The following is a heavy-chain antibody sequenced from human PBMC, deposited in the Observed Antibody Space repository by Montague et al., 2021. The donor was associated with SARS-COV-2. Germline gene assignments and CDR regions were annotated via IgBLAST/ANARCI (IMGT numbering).Heavy chain of an antibody. J-gene: IGHJ4*02. Sequence: SLRLSCAASGFTFSSYSMNWVRQTPGKGLEWVSYISSSSSTIYYADSVKDRFTISRDNAKNSLYLQMNSLRDEDTAVYYCARDQVLWFGEHVVWGQGTLVTVSS. CDR2: ISSSSSTI. D-gene: IGHD3-10*01. CDR1: GFTFSSYS. CDR3: ARDQVLWFGEHVV. V-gene: IGHV3-48*02.